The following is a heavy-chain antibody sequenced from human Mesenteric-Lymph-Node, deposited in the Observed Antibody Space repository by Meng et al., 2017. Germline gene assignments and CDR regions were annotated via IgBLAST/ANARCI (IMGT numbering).Heavy chain of an antibody. D-gene: IGHD3-22*01. J-gene: IGHJ3*02. V-gene: IGHV4-59*01. CDR2: IYYSGTT. CDR3: ARSMLGVGDAFDI. Sequence: GSLRLSCTVSGGSISSYYWSWIRQPPGKGLEWIGYIYYSGTTNYNPSLKSRVTISVDTSKNQFSLRLSSVTAADTAVYYCARSMLGVGDAFDIWGQGTMVTVSS. CDR1: GGSISSYY.